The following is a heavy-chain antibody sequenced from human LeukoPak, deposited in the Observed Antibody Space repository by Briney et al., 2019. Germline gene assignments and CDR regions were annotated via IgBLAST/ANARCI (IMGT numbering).Heavy chain of an antibody. J-gene: IGHJ4*02. Sequence: PGRSLRLSCAPSGFTFSDDYMSSIRQAPSRGLEWVSYIPITHTNYADSVKGRFNISRDNAKNSLYLQMNSLRAEDTAVYYCAREGGPYRPLDYSGQGTLVTVSS. CDR3: AREGGPYRPLDY. V-gene: IGHV3-11*05. CDR1: GFTFSDDY. CDR2: IPITHT.